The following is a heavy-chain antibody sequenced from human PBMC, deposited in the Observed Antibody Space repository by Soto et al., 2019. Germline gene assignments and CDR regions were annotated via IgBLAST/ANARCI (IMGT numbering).Heavy chain of an antibody. J-gene: IGHJ4*02. D-gene: IGHD6-6*01. V-gene: IGHV3-23*03. CDR2: IYSGGST. CDR1: GFTFTNYA. Sequence: EVQLLESGGGLVQPGGSLRLSCAASGFTFTNYAMTWVRQAPGKGLEWVSVIYSGGSTYYADSVKGRFTISRDNSKNTLYLQMNSLRAEDTAVYYCASADSSSYDSYFDYWGQGTLVTVSS. CDR3: ASADSSSYDSYFDY.